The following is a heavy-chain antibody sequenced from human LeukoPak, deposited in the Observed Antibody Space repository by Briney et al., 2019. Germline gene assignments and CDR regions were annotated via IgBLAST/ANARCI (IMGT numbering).Heavy chain of an antibody. CDR3: ARHIKSGKRGWFDP. Sequence: KTSETLSLTCTVSGGSISSSSYYWGWIRQPPGKGLEWIGSIYYSGSTYYNPSLKSRVTISVDTSKNQFSLKLSSVTAADTAVYYCARHIKSGKRGWFDPWGQGTLVTVSS. CDR1: GGSISSSSYY. V-gene: IGHV4-39*01. CDR2: IYYSGST. D-gene: IGHD3-10*01. J-gene: IGHJ5*02.